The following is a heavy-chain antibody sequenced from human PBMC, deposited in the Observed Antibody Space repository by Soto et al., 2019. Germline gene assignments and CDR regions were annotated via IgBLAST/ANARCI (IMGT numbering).Heavy chain of an antibody. D-gene: IGHD2-21*02. Sequence: QVQLVQSGAEVKKPGASVKVSCKASGYTFTNFGISWVRQAPGQGLEWMGWISAYNGNPNYAQKFQGRVTLTTDTATSTAYMEVRSLRFDDAAVYYCARGVTPIDYWGQGTLVTVSS. CDR1: GYTFTNFG. V-gene: IGHV1-18*01. CDR2: ISAYNGNP. CDR3: ARGVTPIDY. J-gene: IGHJ4*02.